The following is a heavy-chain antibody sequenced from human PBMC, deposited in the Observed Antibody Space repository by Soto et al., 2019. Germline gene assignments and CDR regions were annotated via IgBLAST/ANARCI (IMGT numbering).Heavy chain of an antibody. CDR3: ARDFIVVVTAIPEIIYYYYGMDV. Sequence: SETLSLTCTVSGGSVSSGSYYWSWIRQPPGKGLEWIGYIYYSGSTNYNPSLKSRVTISVDTSKNQFSLKLSSVTAADTAVYYCARDFIVVVTAIPEIIYYYYGMDVWGQGTTVTVSS. J-gene: IGHJ6*02. CDR1: GGSVSSGSYY. CDR2: IYYSGST. V-gene: IGHV4-61*01. D-gene: IGHD2-21*02.